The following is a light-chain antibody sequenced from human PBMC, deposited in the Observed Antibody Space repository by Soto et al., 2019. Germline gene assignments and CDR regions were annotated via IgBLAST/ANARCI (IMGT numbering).Light chain of an antibody. Sequence: DIQLTQSPSFLSASVGDRVTITCRASQGISSYLAWYQQKPGKAPKLLIYAASTLQSGVPSRFSGSGSGTEFTLTISRLQPEDLATYYCQQLNSYPLTFGQGTKVEIK. J-gene: IGKJ1*01. CDR2: AAS. CDR3: QQLNSYPLT. V-gene: IGKV1-9*01. CDR1: QGISSY.